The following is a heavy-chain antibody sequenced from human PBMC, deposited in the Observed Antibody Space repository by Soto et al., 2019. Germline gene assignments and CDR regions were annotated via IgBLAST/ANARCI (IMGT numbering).Heavy chain of an antibody. V-gene: IGHV4-59*08. CDR2: IYYSGST. D-gene: IGHD3-3*01. CDR3: ARHTGFWSSYYGMDV. J-gene: IGHJ6*02. Sequence: SETLSLTCTVSGVSISSYYWSWIRQPPGKGLEWIGYIYYSGSTNYNPSLKSRVTISVDTSKNQFSLKLSSVTAADTAVYYCARHTGFWSSYYGMDVWGQGTTVTVSS. CDR1: GVSISSYY.